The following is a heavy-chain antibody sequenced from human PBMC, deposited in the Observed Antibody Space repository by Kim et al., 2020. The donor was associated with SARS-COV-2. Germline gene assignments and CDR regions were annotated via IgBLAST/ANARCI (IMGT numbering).Heavy chain of an antibody. CDR1: GGSISSSNW. Sequence: SETLSLTCAVSGGSISSSNWWSWVRQPPGKGLEWIGEIYHSGSTNYNPSLKSRVTISVDKSKNQFSLKLSSVTAADTAVYYCARAGGMVRGETDYWGQGTLVTVSS. D-gene: IGHD3-10*01. V-gene: IGHV4-4*02. CDR2: IYHSGST. CDR3: ARAGGMVRGETDY. J-gene: IGHJ4*02.